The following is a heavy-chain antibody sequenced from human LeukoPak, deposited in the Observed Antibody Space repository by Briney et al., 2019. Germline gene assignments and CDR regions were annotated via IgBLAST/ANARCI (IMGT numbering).Heavy chain of an antibody. D-gene: IGHD2-15*01. J-gene: IGHJ4*02. CDR2: IKQDGSEK. CDR3: ARGPLGYCSGGSCWRPY. Sequence: QPGGSLRLSCAASGFTFSSYWMSWVRQAPGKGLEWVANIKQDGSEKYYVDSVKGRFTISRDNAKNSLYLQMNSLRAEDTAVYYCARGPLGYCSGGSCWRPYWGQGTLVTVSS. CDR1: GFTFSSYW. V-gene: IGHV3-7*01.